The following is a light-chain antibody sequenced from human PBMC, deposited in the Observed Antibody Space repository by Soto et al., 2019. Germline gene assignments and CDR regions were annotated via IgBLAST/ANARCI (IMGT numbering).Light chain of an antibody. CDR1: QSISSW. CDR2: KAS. V-gene: IGKV1-5*03. Sequence: DIQMTQSPSTLSASVGDRVTITCRASQSISSWLAWYQQKPGKAPKLLIYKASSLGSGVPSRFSGSGSGTEFPLTISSLQPDDFAIYYCQQYNSHSSYTFGQGTKLEIK. J-gene: IGKJ2*01. CDR3: QQYNSHSSYT.